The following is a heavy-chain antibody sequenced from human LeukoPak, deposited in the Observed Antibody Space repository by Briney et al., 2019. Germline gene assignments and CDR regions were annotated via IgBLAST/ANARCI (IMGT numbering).Heavy chain of an antibody. V-gene: IGHV4-34*01. D-gene: IGHD3-22*01. CDR1: GGSFSGYY. CDR2: INHSGST. J-gene: IGHJ4*02. CDR3: ASQPIYYYDSSGSDY. Sequence: SETLSLTCAIYGGSFSGYYWSWIRQPPGKGLEWIGEINHSGSTNYNPSLKSRVTISVDTSKNQFSLKLSSVTAADTAVYYCASQPIYYYDSSGSDYWGQGTLVTVSS.